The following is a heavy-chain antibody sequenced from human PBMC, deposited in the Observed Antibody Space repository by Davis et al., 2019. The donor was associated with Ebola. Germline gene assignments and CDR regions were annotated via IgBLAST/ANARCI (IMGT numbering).Heavy chain of an antibody. J-gene: IGHJ2*01. CDR2: ISSSSSYI. V-gene: IGHV3-21*04. CDR1: GFTFSSYS. D-gene: IGHD2-21*01. CDR3: SRDVLWWNGGDSWYFDL. Sequence: GESLKISCAASGFTFSSYSMNWVRQAPGKGLEWVSSISSSSSYIYYADSVKGRFTISRDNAKNSLYLQMNSLRAEDTAVYYCSRDVLWWNGGDSWYFDLWGRGTLVTVSS.